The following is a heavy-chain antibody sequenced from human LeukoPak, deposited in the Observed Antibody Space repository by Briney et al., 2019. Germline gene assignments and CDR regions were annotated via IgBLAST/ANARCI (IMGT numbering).Heavy chain of an antibody. CDR3: ASPRDATTYYYYGLEV. J-gene: IGHJ6*02. Sequence: ASVTVSCKASGYTFTDYYMHWVRQAPGQGLEWMGWINPNSGGTSYAQNFQGRVTMTRDTSISTAYMELSRLTSDDTAVYYCASPRDATTYYYYGLEVWGQGTTVTVSS. CDR1: GYTFTDYY. V-gene: IGHV1-2*02. CDR2: INPNSGGT. D-gene: IGHD1-26*01.